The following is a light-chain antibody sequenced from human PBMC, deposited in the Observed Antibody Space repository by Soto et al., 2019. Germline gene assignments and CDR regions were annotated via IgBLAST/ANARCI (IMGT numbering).Light chain of an antibody. V-gene: IGKV3-20*01. Sequence: EIVLTQSPGTLSLSPGERATLSCRASQSVSSSYLAWYQQKPGQAPRLLIYGASSRATGTPDRFSGSGSGTDFTLTISRLEPEDFAVYYRQQYGSSRTFGQGTKVDIK. J-gene: IGKJ1*01. CDR2: GAS. CDR1: QSVSSSY. CDR3: QQYGSSRT.